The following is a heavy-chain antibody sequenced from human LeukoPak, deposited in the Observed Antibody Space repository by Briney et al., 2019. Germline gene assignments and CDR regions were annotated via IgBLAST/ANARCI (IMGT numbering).Heavy chain of an antibody. Sequence: SETLSLTCTVSGYSISSGYYWVWIRQPPGKGLEWIATIYHSGSTYYNPSLKSRVIISVDTSKNQFSLKLSSVTAADTAVYYCTRAASSGPLFTYHMDVWGKGTTVTVSS. CDR3: TRAASSGPLFTYHMDV. V-gene: IGHV4-38-2*02. CDR1: GYSISSGYY. D-gene: IGHD3-22*01. J-gene: IGHJ6*03. CDR2: IYHSGST.